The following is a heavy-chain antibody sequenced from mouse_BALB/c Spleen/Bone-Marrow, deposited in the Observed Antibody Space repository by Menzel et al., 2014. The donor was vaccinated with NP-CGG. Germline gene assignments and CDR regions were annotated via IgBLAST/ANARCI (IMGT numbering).Heavy chain of an antibody. Sequence: QVQLQQSGAELVRPGTSVKLSCKASGYSFISYWMYWVKQRPGEGLEWIGTIHPSDGETRLNQKFKDKATLTVDKSSSTVYMQFSSPSSEDSAVYYCARQDITAASDYWGQGTTLTVSS. CDR3: ARQDITAASDY. D-gene: IGHD1-2*01. CDR1: GYSFISYW. V-gene: IGHV1-61*01. CDR2: IHPSDGET. J-gene: IGHJ2*01.